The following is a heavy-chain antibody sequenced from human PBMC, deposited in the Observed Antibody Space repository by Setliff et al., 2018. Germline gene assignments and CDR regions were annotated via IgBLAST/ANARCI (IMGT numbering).Heavy chain of an antibody. CDR2: GYYSGST. J-gene: IGHJ6*03. D-gene: IGHD3-3*01. Sequence: PSETLSLTCTVSGGSIRSYYWNWIRQPPGKGLAWIGSGYYSGSTNYNPSLKSRVTISVDTSKNHFSLKLSSVTAADTAVYFCARVTGFSYMDVWGKGTTVTVSS. CDR3: ARVTGFSYMDV. V-gene: IGHV4-59*08. CDR1: GGSIRSYY.